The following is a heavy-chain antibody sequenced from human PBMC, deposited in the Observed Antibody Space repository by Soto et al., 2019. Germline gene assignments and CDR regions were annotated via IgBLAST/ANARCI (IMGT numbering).Heavy chain of an antibody. V-gene: IGHV1-3*01. Sequence: ASVKVSCKASGYTFTSYAMHWVRQAPGQRLEWMGWISAGNGNTKYSQKFQGRVTITRDASASTAYMELSSLRSEDTAVYYCARYEYSSSYGSLLHWGQGTLVTVSS. J-gene: IGHJ4*02. D-gene: IGHD6-6*01. CDR2: ISAGNGNT. CDR1: GYTFTSYA. CDR3: ARYEYSSSYGSLLH.